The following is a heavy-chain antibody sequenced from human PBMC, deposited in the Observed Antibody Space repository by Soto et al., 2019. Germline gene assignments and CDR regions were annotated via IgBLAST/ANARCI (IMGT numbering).Heavy chain of an antibody. CDR2: ISWNSGNI. V-gene: IGHV3-9*01. D-gene: IGHD5-18*01. CDR3: ANGYNYGFQGKVDY. Sequence: EVQLVESGGGLVQPGRSLRLSCAASGFTFDDYAMHWVRQAPGKGLEWVSGISWNSGNIGYADSVKGRFTVSRDNPKNSLYLQMNSLRAEDTALYYCANGYNYGFQGKVDYWGQGPLVTVSS. CDR1: GFTFDDYA. J-gene: IGHJ4*02.